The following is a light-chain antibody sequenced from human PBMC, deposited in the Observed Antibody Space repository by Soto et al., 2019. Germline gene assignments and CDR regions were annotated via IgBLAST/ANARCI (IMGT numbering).Light chain of an antibody. Sequence: QSVLTQPASVSGSPGQSFTIPCTGSRSDVGAYHSVSWYQQHPGKAPKLIIFDVSNRPSGVSNRFSGSKSGNTASLTISGLQAEDEADYYCSSFTDTGTVMFGGGTKLTVL. CDR1: RSDVGAYHS. CDR3: SSFTDTGTVM. CDR2: DVS. J-gene: IGLJ3*02. V-gene: IGLV2-14*03.